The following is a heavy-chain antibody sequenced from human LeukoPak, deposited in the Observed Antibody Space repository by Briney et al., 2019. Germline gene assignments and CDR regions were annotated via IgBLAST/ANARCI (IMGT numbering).Heavy chain of an antibody. Sequence: ASVKVSCKASGYTFTSYGISWVRQAPGQGLEWMGWISAYNGNTNYAQKLQGRVTMTTDTSTSTAYMELRSLRSDDTAMYYCARDVVVVVASDSNFNYWGQGTLVTVSS. CDR1: GYTFTSYG. J-gene: IGHJ4*02. CDR2: ISAYNGNT. D-gene: IGHD2-15*01. CDR3: ARDVVVVVASDSNFNY. V-gene: IGHV1-18*01.